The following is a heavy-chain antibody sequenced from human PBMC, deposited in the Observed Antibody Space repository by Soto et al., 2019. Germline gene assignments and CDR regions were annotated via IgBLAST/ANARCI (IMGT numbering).Heavy chain of an antibody. J-gene: IGHJ5*02. D-gene: IGHD3-16*01. CDR3: ARMATFGSLNWFDP. CDR2: MNPGSGDT. CDR1: GYSFTHND. Sequence: GASVQVSCKASGYSFTHNDVSWVRQATGQGLEWMGWMNPGSGDTGYAQKFQGRVTMTRDISIATAYMELSSLRSDDTAIYYCARMATFGSLNWFDPWGQGTLVTVTS. V-gene: IGHV1-8*01.